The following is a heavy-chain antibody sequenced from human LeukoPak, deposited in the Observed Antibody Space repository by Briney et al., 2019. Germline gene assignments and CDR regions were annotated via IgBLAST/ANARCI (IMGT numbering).Heavy chain of an antibody. V-gene: IGHV3-23*01. CDR1: GFTFSSYA. Sequence: GGSLRLSCAASGFTFSSYATSWVRQAPGKGLEWVSAISGSGGSTYYADSVKGRFTISRDNSKNTLYLQMNSLRAEDTAVYYCAKGGHDYVWGSYRYYFDYWGQGTLVTVSS. D-gene: IGHD3-16*02. J-gene: IGHJ4*02. CDR3: AKGGHDYVWGSYRYYFDY. CDR2: ISGSGGST.